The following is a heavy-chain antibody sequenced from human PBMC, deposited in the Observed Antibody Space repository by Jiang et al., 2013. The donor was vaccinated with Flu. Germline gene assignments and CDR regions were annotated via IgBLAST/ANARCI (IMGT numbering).Heavy chain of an antibody. CDR3: ARSYYDSSNFPTAFDY. Sequence: GSGLVKPSETLSLTCTVSSGSTRSGSYYWGWIRQPPGKGLGWIGSIYFTGTTHWNPSLKSRVTISIDTSKNQFSLKLNSVTAADTAVYYCARSYYDSSNFPTAFDYWGQGTLVTVSS. CDR2: IYFTGTT. CDR1: SGSTRSGSYY. V-gene: IGHV4-39*07. D-gene: IGHD3-22*01. J-gene: IGHJ4*02.